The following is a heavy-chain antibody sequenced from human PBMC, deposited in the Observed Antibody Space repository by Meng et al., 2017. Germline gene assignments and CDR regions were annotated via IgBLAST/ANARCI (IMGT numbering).Heavy chain of an antibody. V-gene: IGHV3-21*01. CDR3: ARGSGGY. D-gene: IGHD2-15*01. CDR1: GFTFSSYS. Sequence: GESLKISCAASGFTFSSYSMNWVRRAPGKGLEWVPSISSSSSYIYYADSVKGRFTISRDNAKNSLYLQMNSLRAEDTAVYYCARGSGGYWGQGTLVTVSS. J-gene: IGHJ4*02. CDR2: ISSSSSYI.